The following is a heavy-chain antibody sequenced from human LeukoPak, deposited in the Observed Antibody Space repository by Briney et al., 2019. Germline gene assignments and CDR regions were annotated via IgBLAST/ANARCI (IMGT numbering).Heavy chain of an antibody. CDR3: AREKSYYDILTGPRGYWFDP. J-gene: IGHJ5*02. CDR2: IYTSGST. CDR1: GGSISSYY. V-gene: IGHV4-4*07. Sequence: PSETLSLTCTVSGGSISSYYWSWIRQPAGKGLEWIGRIYTSGSTNYNPSLKSRVTMSVDTSKNPFSLKLSSVTAADPAVYYCAREKSYYDILTGPRGYWFDPWGQGTLVTVSS. D-gene: IGHD3-9*01.